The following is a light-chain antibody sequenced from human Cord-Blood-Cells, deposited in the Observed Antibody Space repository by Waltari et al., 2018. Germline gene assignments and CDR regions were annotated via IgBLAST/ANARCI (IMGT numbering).Light chain of an antibody. V-gene: IGLV1-44*01. J-gene: IGLJ2*01. CDR3: AAWDDSLNGVV. CDR1: RSNLGRNT. CDR2: SNN. Sequence: QSVLTQPPSASGTPGQRVTISCSGSRSNLGRNTVNWYQQPPGTAPKLLIYSNNQRPSGVPDRFSGSKSGTSASLAISGLQSEDEADYYCAAWDDSLNGVVFGGGTKLTVL.